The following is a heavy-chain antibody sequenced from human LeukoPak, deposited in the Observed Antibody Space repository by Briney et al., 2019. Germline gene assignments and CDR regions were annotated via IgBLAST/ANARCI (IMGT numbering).Heavy chain of an antibody. Sequence: GGSLRLSCAASGFTFSSYGMHWVRQAPGKGLEWVAVIWYDGSNKYYADSVKGRFTISRDNSKNTLYLQMNSLRAEDTAVYYCARSYGSGSYLRTTLDYWGQGTLVTVSS. CDR3: ARSYGSGSYLRTTLDY. CDR1: GFTFSSYG. D-gene: IGHD3-10*01. V-gene: IGHV3-33*08. J-gene: IGHJ4*02. CDR2: IWYDGSNK.